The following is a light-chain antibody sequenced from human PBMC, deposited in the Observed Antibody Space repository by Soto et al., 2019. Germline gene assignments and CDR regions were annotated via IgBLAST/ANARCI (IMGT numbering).Light chain of an antibody. CDR2: KAS. J-gene: IGKJ1*01. Sequence: DIQMTQSPSTLPASVGERVTITCRASQSVSHFLAWYQQKPGKAPKLLIYKASTLESGVPARFSGSGSGTEFTLTISSLQPDDFGTYYCQQFNSYWWTFGQGTKVDIK. CDR3: QQFNSYWWT. V-gene: IGKV1-5*03. CDR1: QSVSHF.